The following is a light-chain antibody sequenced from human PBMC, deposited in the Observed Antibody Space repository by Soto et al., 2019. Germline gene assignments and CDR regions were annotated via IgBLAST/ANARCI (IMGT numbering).Light chain of an antibody. CDR1: SSDVGGYRY. V-gene: IGLV2-14*01. Sequence: QSALTQPASVSGSPGQSITISCTGTSSDVGGYRYVSWYQQHPGKAPKLMIYEVSNRPSGVSNRFSGSKSGNTASLTISGLETEDEADYYCSSYTRGSTYVFGTGTKLTVL. CDR3: SSYTRGSTYV. J-gene: IGLJ1*01. CDR2: EVS.